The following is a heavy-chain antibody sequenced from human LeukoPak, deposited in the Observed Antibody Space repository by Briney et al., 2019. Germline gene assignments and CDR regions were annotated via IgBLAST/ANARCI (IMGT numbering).Heavy chain of an antibody. V-gene: IGHV3-21*01. J-gene: IGHJ3*02. D-gene: IGHD3-16*01. CDR2: ISSSSSYI. CDR1: GFTFSSYS. CDR3: ARDPPLGGLGDDAFDI. Sequence: GGTLRLSCAASGFTFSSYSTNWVRQAPGQGLEWVSSISSSSSYIYYADSVKGRFTISRDNAKNSLYLQMNSLRAEATAVYYCARDPPLGGLGDDAFDIWGQGTMVTVSS.